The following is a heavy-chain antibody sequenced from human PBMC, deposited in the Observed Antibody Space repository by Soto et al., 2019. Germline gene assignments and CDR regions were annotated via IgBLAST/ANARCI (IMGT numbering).Heavy chain of an antibody. D-gene: IGHD3-22*01. CDR3: ARVWDETYDSRGFLEN. Sequence: QVQLVQSGAEVKQPGASVKVSCKTSGYTFTSFGISWVRQAPGQGLEWMGWISGYNGNTKDAQKVHDRVTMTTDTSTTTAYMELRSLRSDDTAVYYCARVWDETYDSRGFLENWGQGTLVTVSS. J-gene: IGHJ4*02. CDR1: GYTFTSFG. V-gene: IGHV1-18*01. CDR2: ISGYNGNT.